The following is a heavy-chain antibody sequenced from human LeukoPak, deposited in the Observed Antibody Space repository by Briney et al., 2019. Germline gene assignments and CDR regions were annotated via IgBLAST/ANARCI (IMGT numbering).Heavy chain of an antibody. V-gene: IGHV3-7*03. D-gene: IGHD2-15*01. CDR2: IKQDGSEK. CDR1: GFTFSSYW. Sequence: GGSLRLSCATSGFTFSSYWMSWVRQAPGKGLEWVANIKQDGSEKYYVDSVKGRFTISRDNAKNSLYLQMSSLRAEDTAVYYCAKDGLPGGAFDIWGQGTMVTVSS. J-gene: IGHJ3*02. CDR3: AKDGLPGGAFDI.